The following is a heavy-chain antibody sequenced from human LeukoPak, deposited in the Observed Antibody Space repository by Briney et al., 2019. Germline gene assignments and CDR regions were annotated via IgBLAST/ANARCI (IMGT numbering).Heavy chain of an antibody. CDR1: GGSISSYY. D-gene: IGHD2-2*02. V-gene: IGHV4-4*07. Sequence: SETLSLTCTVSGGSISSYYWSWIRQPAGKGLEWIGRIYTSGSTNYNPSLKSRVTMSVDTSKNQFSLKLSSVTAADTAVYYCARDKVVVVPAAIEVDYYYYGMDVWGQGTTVTVSS. J-gene: IGHJ6*02. CDR3: ARDKVVVVPAAIEVDYYYYGMDV. CDR2: IYTSGST.